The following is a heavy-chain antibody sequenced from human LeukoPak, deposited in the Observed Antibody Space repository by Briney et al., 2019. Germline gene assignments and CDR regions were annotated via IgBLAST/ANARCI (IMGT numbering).Heavy chain of an antibody. CDR3: ARSRGPEYFQH. V-gene: IGHV1-2*06. J-gene: IGHJ1*01. CDR2: INPNSGGT. CDR1: GYTFTDYY. Sequence: ASVKVSCKASGYTFTDYYLHWVRQAPGQGLEWMGRINPNSGGTNYAQKFQGRVTMTRDTSISTAYMELSRLRSDDTAVYYCARSRGPEYFQHWGQGTLVTVSS.